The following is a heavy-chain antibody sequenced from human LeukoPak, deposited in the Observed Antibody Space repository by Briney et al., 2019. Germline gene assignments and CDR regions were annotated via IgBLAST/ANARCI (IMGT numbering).Heavy chain of an antibody. CDR3: ARGVNWFDP. J-gene: IGHJ5*02. D-gene: IGHD2-8*01. CDR1: GFSLTTSGMC. CDR2: IDWDDDE. Sequence: SGPTLVNPTQTLTLTCTFSGFSLTTSGMCVSWIRQPPGKALEWHARIDWDDDEYYSTSLQTRLTISKDTSKNQVVLTMANMDPVDTATYYCARGVNWFDPWGQGTLVTVSS. V-gene: IGHV2-70*11.